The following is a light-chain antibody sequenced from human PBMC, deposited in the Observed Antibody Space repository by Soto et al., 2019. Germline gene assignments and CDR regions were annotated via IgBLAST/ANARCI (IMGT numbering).Light chain of an antibody. Sequence: DILLTHSPDSLAVSLGERATINCKSSQSVLYSSNNKNYLAWYQQKPGQPSKLLIYWASTRESGVPDRFSGSGSGTDFTLTISSLQAEDVAVYYCQQYYSTPLTFGGGTKVDIK. CDR3: QQYYSTPLT. V-gene: IGKV4-1*01. CDR1: QSVLYSSNNKNY. CDR2: WAS. J-gene: IGKJ4*01.